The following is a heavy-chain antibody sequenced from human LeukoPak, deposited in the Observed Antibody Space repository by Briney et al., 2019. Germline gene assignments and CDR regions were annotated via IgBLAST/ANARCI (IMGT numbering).Heavy chain of an antibody. D-gene: IGHD1-26*01. CDR2: IYHSGST. CDR3: ARLHYYYGMDV. V-gene: IGHV4-30-2*01. CDR1: GGSISSGGYS. J-gene: IGHJ6*02. Sequence: TSETLSLTCAVSGGSISSGGYSWSWIRQPPGKGLEWIGYIYHSGSTYYNPSLKSRVTISVDRSKNQFSLKLSSVTAADTAVYYCARLHYYYGMDVWGQGTTVTVSS.